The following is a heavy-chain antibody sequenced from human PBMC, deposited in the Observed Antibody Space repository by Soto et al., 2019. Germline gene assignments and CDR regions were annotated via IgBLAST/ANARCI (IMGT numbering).Heavy chain of an antibody. CDR1: GFTFSSHG. Sequence: QPQLVESGGGVVQPGRSLRLSCVASGFTFSSHGMHWVRQAPGKALEWVAVIWYDGSNKYYEDSVKGRFTISRDNSKNTLYLQMNSLSAEDTAVYYCARWGDERRIDYWGQGTLVTVSS. V-gene: IGHV3-33*01. D-gene: IGHD3-16*01. J-gene: IGHJ4*02. CDR3: ARWGDERRIDY. CDR2: IWYDGSNK.